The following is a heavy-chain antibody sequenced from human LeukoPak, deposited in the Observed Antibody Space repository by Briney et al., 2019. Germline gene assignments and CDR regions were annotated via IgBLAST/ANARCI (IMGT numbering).Heavy chain of an antibody. V-gene: IGHV3-30*04. Sequence: PGRSLRLSCAASGFTFSSYAMHWVRQAPGKGLEWVAVISYDGSNKYYTDSVKGRFTISRDNPKNTLYLQMNSLRAEDTAVYYCARDSPSRIVGFDYWGQGTLVTVSS. CDR3: ARDSPSRIVGFDY. CDR1: GFTFSSYA. CDR2: ISYDGSNK. D-gene: IGHD2-15*01. J-gene: IGHJ4*02.